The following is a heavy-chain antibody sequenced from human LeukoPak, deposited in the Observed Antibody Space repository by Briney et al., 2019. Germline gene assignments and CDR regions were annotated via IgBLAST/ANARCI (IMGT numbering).Heavy chain of an antibody. J-gene: IGHJ4*02. CDR1: GFTFSSYE. CDR2: ISSSGSTI. V-gene: IGHV3-48*03. D-gene: IGHD1-1*01. Sequence: GGSLRLSCAASGFTFSSYEMNWVRQAPGKGLEWVSYISSSGSTIYYADSVKGRFTISRVNAKNSLYLQMNSLRAEDTAVYYCARDITELERLFDYWGQGTLVTVSS. CDR3: ARDITELERLFDY.